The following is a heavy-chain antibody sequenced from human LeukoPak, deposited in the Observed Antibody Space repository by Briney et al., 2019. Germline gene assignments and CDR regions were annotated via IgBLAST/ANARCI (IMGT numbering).Heavy chain of an antibody. V-gene: IGHV1-18*01. D-gene: IGHD5-18*01. CDR1: GYTFTKYG. CDR2: ISVYKDDT. Sequence: ASVKVSCKASGYTFTKYGISWVRQAPGQGLEWMGWISVYKDDTKYEQKLQGRVTVTTDTSTSTAYMELRSLRSDDTAVYYCARSFVDTALSYLDYWGQGTLVTVSS. CDR3: ARSFVDTALSYLDY. J-gene: IGHJ4*02.